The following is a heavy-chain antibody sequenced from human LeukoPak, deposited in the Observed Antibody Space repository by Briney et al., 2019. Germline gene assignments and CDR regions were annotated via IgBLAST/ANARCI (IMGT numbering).Heavy chain of an antibody. CDR1: GGSINNYY. CDR3: VRNLMDAESGVFDI. D-gene: IGHD2-15*01. Sequence: SETLSLTCTVSGGSINNYYWSWIRQPPGKGLEWVGYIHYSGTTNYSPSLKSRLTISVDTSQSHFSLRLSSVTAADTAVYFCVRNLMDAESGVFDIWGQGTMVTVSS. J-gene: IGHJ3*02. V-gene: IGHV4-59*01. CDR2: IHYSGTT.